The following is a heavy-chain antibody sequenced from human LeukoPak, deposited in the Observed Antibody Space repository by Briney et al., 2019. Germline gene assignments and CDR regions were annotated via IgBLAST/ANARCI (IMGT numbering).Heavy chain of an antibody. D-gene: IGHD3-22*01. CDR3: ARGYFDSRHSSNPFDY. CDR1: GDSISGYY. Sequence: SETLSLTCTVSGDSISGYYWIWIRQTPEKGLEGIGYIHSSGSTIYNPSLKSRVTISVDTSKKQFSLRLTSVTAADTAVYFCARGYFDSRHSSNPFDYWGQGALVTVSS. J-gene: IGHJ4*02. V-gene: IGHV4-4*09. CDR2: IHSSGST.